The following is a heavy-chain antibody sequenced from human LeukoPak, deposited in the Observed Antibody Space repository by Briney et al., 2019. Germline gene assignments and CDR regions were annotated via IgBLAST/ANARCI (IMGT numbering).Heavy chain of an antibody. Sequence: PGGTLRLSCAASGITFSSYGMSWVRQVPGKGLEWVSSISHTGGSPYYADSVKGRFTVSRDNSKSTLYLQMNSLTVEDTAIYYCAKNADRGAYCRGGSCYPYYYYYMDVWGTGTTVTISS. CDR2: ISHTGGSP. CDR1: GITFSSYG. J-gene: IGHJ6*03. CDR3: AKNADRGAYCRGGSCYPYYYYYMDV. V-gene: IGHV3-23*01. D-gene: IGHD2-15*01.